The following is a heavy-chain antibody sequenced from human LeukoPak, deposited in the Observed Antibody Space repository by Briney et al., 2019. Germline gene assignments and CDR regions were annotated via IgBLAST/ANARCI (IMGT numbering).Heavy chain of an antibody. Sequence: PSETLSLTCTVSGGSISSSSYYWVWIRQPPGKGLEWIGSIYYSGSTYYNPSVKSRVTISVDTSKNQFSLKLSSVTAADTAVYYCARRSGYDYMFDYWGQGTLVTVSS. D-gene: IGHD5-12*01. CDR1: GGSISSSSYY. V-gene: IGHV4-39*01. J-gene: IGHJ4*02. CDR2: IYYSGST. CDR3: ARRSGYDYMFDY.